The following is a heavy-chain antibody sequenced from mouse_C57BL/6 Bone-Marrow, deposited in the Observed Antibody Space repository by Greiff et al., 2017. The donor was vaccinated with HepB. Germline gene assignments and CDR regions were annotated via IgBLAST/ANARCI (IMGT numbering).Heavy chain of an antibody. Sequence: QVQLKEPGAELVRPGSSVKLSCKASGYTFTSYWMHWVKQRPIQGLEWIGNIDPSDSETHYNQKFKDKATLTVDKSSSTAYMQLSSLTSEDSAVYYCARERAADFDYWGQGTTLTVSS. V-gene: IGHV1-52*01. CDR3: ARERAADFDY. J-gene: IGHJ2*01. CDR2: IDPSDSET. D-gene: IGHD3-3*01. CDR1: GYTFTSYW.